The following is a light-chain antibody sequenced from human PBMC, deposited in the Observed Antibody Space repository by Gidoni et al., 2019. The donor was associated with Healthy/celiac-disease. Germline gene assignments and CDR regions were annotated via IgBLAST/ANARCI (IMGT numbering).Light chain of an antibody. Sequence: DLQMTQSPSSLSAPVGDRVTITCQARQDISNYLNWYQQKPGKAPKLLIYDASNLETGVPSRFSGSGSGTDFTFTISSLQPEDIATYYCQQYDNLPITFGQGTRLEIK. CDR2: DAS. CDR3: QQYDNLPIT. J-gene: IGKJ5*01. CDR1: QDISNY. V-gene: IGKV1-33*01.